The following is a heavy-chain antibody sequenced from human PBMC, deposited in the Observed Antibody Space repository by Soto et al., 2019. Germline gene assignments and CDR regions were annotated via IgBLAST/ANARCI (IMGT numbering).Heavy chain of an antibody. CDR2: IIPIFGTA. V-gene: IGHV1-69*13. CDR3: ARDRAVAGKRYFDL. Sequence: ASVKVSCKAPGGTFSSYAISGVRQAPGQGLEWMGGIIPIFGTANYAQKFQGRVTITADESTSTAYMELSSLRSEDTAVYYCARDRAVAGKRYFDLWGRGTLVTVSS. J-gene: IGHJ2*01. D-gene: IGHD6-19*01. CDR1: GGTFSSYA.